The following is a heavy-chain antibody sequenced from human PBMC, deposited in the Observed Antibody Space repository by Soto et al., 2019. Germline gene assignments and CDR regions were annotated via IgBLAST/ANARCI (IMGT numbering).Heavy chain of an antibody. Sequence: PSETLSLTCAVSGVSISHYFWSFIRQPPGKGLEWIGYVYYSGTSNYNPSLKSRVAISVDTSKNHLSLRLNSVTAADTAVYYCARDKSLDYWGQGTLVTVS. J-gene: IGHJ4*02. V-gene: IGHV4-59*12. CDR3: ARDKSLDY. CDR1: GVSISHYF. CDR2: VYYSGTS.